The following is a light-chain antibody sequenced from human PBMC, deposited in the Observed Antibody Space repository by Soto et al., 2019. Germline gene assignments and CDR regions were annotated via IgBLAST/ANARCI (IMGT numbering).Light chain of an antibody. V-gene: IGLV2-14*01. CDR3: TSYTTSSTYV. CDR2: DVA. CDR1: SSDVGGYNY. Sequence: QSVLAQPASVSGSPGQSIAISCTGTSSDVGGYNYVSWYQQHPGKAPKLMLYDVAIRPSGVSDRFSGSKSGNTASLTISGLQAEDEADYYCTSYTTSSTYVFGTGT. J-gene: IGLJ1*01.